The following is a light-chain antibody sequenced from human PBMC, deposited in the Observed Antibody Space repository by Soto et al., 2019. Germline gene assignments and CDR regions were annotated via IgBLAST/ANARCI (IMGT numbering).Light chain of an antibody. V-gene: IGKV1-9*01. Sequence: IQLTQSPSSLSASVGDRVTITSRASQGISSYLAWYQQKPGKAPKLLIYAASTLQSGVPSRFSGSGSGTDFTLTISSLQPEDFATYYCQQLNSYPPAITFGQGTRLEIK. J-gene: IGKJ5*01. CDR1: QGISSY. CDR2: AAS. CDR3: QQLNSYPPAIT.